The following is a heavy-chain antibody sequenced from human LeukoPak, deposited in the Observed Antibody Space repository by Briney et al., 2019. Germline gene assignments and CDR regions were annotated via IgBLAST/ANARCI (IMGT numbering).Heavy chain of an antibody. CDR2: INHSGST. CDR1: GGSFSGYY. J-gene: IGHJ4*02. D-gene: IGHD6-19*01. Sequence: PSETLSLTCAVYGGSFSGYYWSWIRQPPGKGLEWIGEINHSGSTNYNPSLKSRVTISVDTSKNQFSLKLSSVTAADTAVYYCARVLSPRGIAVAGTGDSSGYYTYYFDYWGQGTLVTVSS. CDR3: ARVLSPRGIAVAGTGDSSGYYTYYFDY. V-gene: IGHV4-34*01.